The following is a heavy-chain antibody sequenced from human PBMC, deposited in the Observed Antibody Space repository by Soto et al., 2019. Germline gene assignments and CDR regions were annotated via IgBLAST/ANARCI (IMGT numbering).Heavy chain of an antibody. Sequence: GGSLRLSXAPSAFTTYPMSWVRQAPGKGLEWVSSISGSGRSTYYADSVRGRFTISRDNAKNSLFLQMNSLRAEDTALYYCARVVSGSYYTGVGHFDFWGQGALVTVSS. CDR3: ARVVSGSYYTGVGHFDF. J-gene: IGHJ4*02. CDR2: ISGSGRST. D-gene: IGHD1-26*01. CDR1: AFTTYP. V-gene: IGHV3-23*01.